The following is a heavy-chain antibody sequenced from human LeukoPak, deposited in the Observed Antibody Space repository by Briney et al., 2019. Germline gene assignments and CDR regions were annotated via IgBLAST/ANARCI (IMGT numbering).Heavy chain of an antibody. J-gene: IGHJ4*02. V-gene: IGHV3-30-3*01. CDR1: GFTFSSYS. CDR3: ATEDYGDEEYFDY. Sequence: GGSLRLSCAASGFTFSSYSMHWVRQTPGKGLEWVAVISKDGTNKHYADSVKGRFTISRDKSKHTLYLQMNSLRAEDTAVYYCATEDYGDEEYFDYWGQGTLVTVSS. CDR2: ISKDGTNK. D-gene: IGHD4-17*01.